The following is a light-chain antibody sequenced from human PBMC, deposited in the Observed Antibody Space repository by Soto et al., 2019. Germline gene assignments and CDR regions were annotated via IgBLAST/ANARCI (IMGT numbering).Light chain of an antibody. CDR3: QQRSNWPIT. Sequence: IVLTKSPATLSLSPGERAPLSCRASQSVSSYLAWYQQKPGQAPRLLIYDASNRATGIPARFSSSGSGTDFTLTISSLEPEDFAVYYCQQRSNWPITFGQGTRREIK. CDR1: QSVSSY. J-gene: IGKJ5*01. V-gene: IGKV3-11*01. CDR2: DAS.